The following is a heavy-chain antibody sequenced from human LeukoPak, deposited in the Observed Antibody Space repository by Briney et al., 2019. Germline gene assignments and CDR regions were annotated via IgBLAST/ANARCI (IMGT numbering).Heavy chain of an antibody. D-gene: IGHD1-26*01. CDR1: GGSISSYY. V-gene: IGHV4-59*01. Sequence: SKTLSLTCTVSGGSISSYYWSWIRQPPGKGLEWIGYIYYSGSTNYNPSLKSRVTISVDTSKNQFSLKLSSVTAADTAVYYCVRDQGGSSYRHAFDMWGQGTVVTVSS. J-gene: IGHJ3*02. CDR2: IYYSGST. CDR3: VRDQGGSSYRHAFDM.